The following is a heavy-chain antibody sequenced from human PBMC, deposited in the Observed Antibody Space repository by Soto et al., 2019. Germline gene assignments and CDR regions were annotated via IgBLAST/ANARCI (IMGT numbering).Heavy chain of an antibody. V-gene: IGHV3-23*01. CDR3: ATSTINYRYYFDY. D-gene: IGHD3-10*01. Sequence: GGSLRLSCAASGFTFSSYGMHWVRQAPGKGLEWVSAISGSGGSTYYADSVKGRFTISRDNSKNTLYLQMNSLRAEDTAVYYCATSTINYRYYFDYWGQGTLVTVSS. J-gene: IGHJ4*02. CDR1: GFTFSSYG. CDR2: ISGSGGST.